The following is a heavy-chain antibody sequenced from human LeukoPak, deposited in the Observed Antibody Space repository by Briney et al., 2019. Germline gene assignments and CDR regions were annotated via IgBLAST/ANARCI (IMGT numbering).Heavy chain of an antibody. Sequence: PGGSLRLSCAASGFTFSSYGMHWVRQAPGKGLEWVAFVRYDGRGKYYADSVKGRFIISRDNSKNTLYLQMNGLRAEDTAVHYCAKDGPRGQQPDGDYYYLDVWGKGTTVTVSS. J-gene: IGHJ6*03. D-gene: IGHD6-13*01. CDR2: VRYDGRGK. V-gene: IGHV3-30*02. CDR3: AKDGPRGQQPDGDYYYLDV. CDR1: GFTFSSYG.